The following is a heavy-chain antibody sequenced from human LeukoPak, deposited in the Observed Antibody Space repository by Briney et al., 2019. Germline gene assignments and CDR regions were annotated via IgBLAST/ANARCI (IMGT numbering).Heavy chain of an antibody. D-gene: IGHD1-26*01. CDR1: GRSITSSSYH. CDR3: ARGGGAGRAFDI. V-gene: IGHV4-39*01. J-gene: IGHJ3*02. CDR2: IYYTGGT. Sequence: SETLPLTCSVSGRSITSSSYHCAWIRQPPGKGLEWIGSIYYTGGTYYNPSLKSRLTISLGTSKNQFSLKLTSVTAADTAVYYCARGGGAGRAFDIWGQGTMVTVSS.